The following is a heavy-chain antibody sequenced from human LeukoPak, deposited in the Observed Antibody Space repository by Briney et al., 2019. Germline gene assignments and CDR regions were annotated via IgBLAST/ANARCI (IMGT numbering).Heavy chain of an antibody. V-gene: IGHV1-3*01. CDR1: GYTFTSYA. D-gene: IGHD6-13*01. CDR2: INAGNGNT. Sequence: ASVKVSCKASGYTFTSYAMHWVRQAPGQRLEWMGWINAGNGNTKYSQKFQGRVTITRDTSASTAYMELSSLRSEDTAVYYCAGGYSSSWFVDYWGQGTLVTVSS. CDR3: AGGYSSSWFVDY. J-gene: IGHJ4*02.